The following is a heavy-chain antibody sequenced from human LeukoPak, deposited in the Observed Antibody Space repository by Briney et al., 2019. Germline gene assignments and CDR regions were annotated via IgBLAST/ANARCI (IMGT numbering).Heavy chain of an antibody. J-gene: IGHJ4*02. D-gene: IGHD3-16*02. CDR1: GGSISSYY. CDR3: ARHPPYDYVWGSYRSSFDY. CDR2: IYYSGST. Sequence: SETLSLTCTLSGGSISSYYWSWIRQPPGKGLGWIGYIYYSGSTNYNPSLKSRVTISVDTSKNQFSLKLSSVTAADTAVYYCARHPPYDYVWGSYRSSFDYWGQGTLVTVSS. V-gene: IGHV4-59*08.